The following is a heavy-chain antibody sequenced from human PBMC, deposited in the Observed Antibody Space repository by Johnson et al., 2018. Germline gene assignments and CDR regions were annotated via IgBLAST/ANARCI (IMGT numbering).Heavy chain of an antibody. CDR2: VSSDGTNE. Sequence: VQLVESGGGLIQXGGSLRLSCTASAFTFSNYGMHWVRQAPGKGLEWVAVVSSDGTNEFYADSVKGRFTISRDNSKNTMYLQMNTLRAEDTAVYYCAKDLGNFYYYYMDVWGKGTTVTVSS. CDR3: AKDLGNFYYYYMDV. J-gene: IGHJ6*03. V-gene: IGHV3-30*18. CDR1: AFTFSNYG.